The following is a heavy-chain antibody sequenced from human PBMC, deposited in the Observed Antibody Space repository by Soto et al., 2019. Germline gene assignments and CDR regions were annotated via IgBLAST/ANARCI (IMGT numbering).Heavy chain of an antibody. CDR3: AHRPIVGAAI. Sequence: QVQLQESGPGLVKPSGTLSLTCAVFGGSISNSNWWTWVRQPPGKGLDWIGEIFHSGSTNYNSSLKGRVTISVDQAHNQFSLKLSSVTAADTAVYYCAHRPIVGAAIWGQGTLVTVSS. J-gene: IGHJ4*02. D-gene: IGHD1-26*01. CDR1: GGSISNSNW. CDR2: IFHSGST. V-gene: IGHV4-4*02.